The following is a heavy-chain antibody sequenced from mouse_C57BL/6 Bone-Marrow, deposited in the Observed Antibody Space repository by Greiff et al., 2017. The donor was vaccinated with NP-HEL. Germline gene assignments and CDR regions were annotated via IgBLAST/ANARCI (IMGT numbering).Heavy chain of an antibody. D-gene: IGHD1-1*01. CDR1: GYSITSGYY. CDR3: ARDYGSSLRYLDV. CDR2: ISYDGSN. J-gene: IGHJ1*03. V-gene: IGHV3-6*01. Sequence: VQLQQSGPGLVKPSQSLSLTCSVTGYSITSGYYWNWIRQFPGNKLEWMGYISYDGSNNYNPSLKNRISITRDTSKNQFFLKLNSVTTEDTATYYCARDYGSSLRYLDVWGTGTTVTVSS.